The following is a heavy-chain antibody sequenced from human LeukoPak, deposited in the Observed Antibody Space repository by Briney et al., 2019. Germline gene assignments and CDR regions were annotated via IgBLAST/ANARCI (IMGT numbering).Heavy chain of an antibody. Sequence: PSETLSLTCAVYGGSITGYYWSWIRQTPGRGLEWVGEIHYTGATSYNPSLKSRATISTDTSKNQFSLRLSSVTAADTAVYYCARGNIFTGYCFDFWGQGALVTVSS. CDR1: GGSITGYY. V-gene: IGHV4-34*01. CDR2: IHYTGAT. CDR3: ARGNIFTGYCFDF. J-gene: IGHJ4*02. D-gene: IGHD3-9*01.